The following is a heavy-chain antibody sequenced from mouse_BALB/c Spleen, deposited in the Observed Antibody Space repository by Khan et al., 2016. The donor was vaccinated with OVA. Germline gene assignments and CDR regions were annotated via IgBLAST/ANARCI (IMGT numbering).Heavy chain of an antibody. D-gene: IGHD1-1*01. J-gene: IGHJ2*01. Sequence: EVKLEGSGPGLVKPSQSLSLTCTVTGYSITSDYAWNWIRQFPGNKLEWMGYIKYSGSTSYNPSIKSRTSITRDTSKNPVFLQLNSVTTEDTATYYCARSGTISTVVVTYFDFWGQGTTLTVSS. CDR1: GYSITSDYA. V-gene: IGHV3-2*02. CDR2: IKYSGST. CDR3: ARSGTISTVVVTYFDF.